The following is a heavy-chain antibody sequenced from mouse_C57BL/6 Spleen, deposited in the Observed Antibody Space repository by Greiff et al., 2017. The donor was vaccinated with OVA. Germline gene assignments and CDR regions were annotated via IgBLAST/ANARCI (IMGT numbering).Heavy chain of an antibody. J-gene: IGHJ4*01. Sequence: QVQLKESGPELVKPGASVKISCKASGYAFSSSWMNWVKQRPGKGLEWTGRIYPGDGDTNYNGKFKGKATLTADKASSTAYMQLSSLTSEDSAVYFCARGMGYYGTYYAMDYWGQGTSVTVSS. CDR1: GYAFSSSW. D-gene: IGHD2-1*01. V-gene: IGHV1-82*01. CDR2: IYPGDGDT. CDR3: ARGMGYYGTYYAMDY.